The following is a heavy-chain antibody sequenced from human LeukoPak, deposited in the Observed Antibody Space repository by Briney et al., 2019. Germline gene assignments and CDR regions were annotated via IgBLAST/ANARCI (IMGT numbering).Heavy chain of an antibody. CDR3: ARAVADMFDY. J-gene: IGHJ4*02. Sequence: KSSETLSLTCTVSGGSISSYHWSWIRQPPGKGLEWIGYIYYSGSTNYNPSLKSRVTISVDTSKNQFSLKLSSVTAADTAVYYCARAVADMFDYWGQGTLVTVSS. CDR2: IYYSGST. V-gene: IGHV4-59*01. CDR1: GGSISSYH. D-gene: IGHD6-19*01.